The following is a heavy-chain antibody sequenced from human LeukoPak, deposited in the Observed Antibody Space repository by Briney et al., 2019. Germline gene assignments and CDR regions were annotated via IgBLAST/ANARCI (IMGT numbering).Heavy chain of an antibody. D-gene: IGHD3/OR15-3a*01. J-gene: IGHJ4*02. CDR2: IYSGGST. CDR3: ARDVEASNFWTGYSY. CDR1: GFTVSSNY. V-gene: IGHV3-53*01. Sequence: GGSLRLSCAASGFTVSSNYMSWVRQAPGKGLEWVSVIYSGGSTYYADSVKGRFTISRDNAKSSLFLQMNSLRAEDTAVYYCARDVEASNFWTGYSYWGQGSLVTVSS.